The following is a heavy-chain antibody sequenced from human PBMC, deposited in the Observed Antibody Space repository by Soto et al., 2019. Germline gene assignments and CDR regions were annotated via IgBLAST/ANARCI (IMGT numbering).Heavy chain of an antibody. D-gene: IGHD3-22*01. J-gene: IGHJ4*02. CDR2: ITSKTGDQ. Sequence: GGSLRLSCAASGFTFNKYSMNWVRQAPGKGLEWVSSITSKTGDQYYADSVKGRFIISRDNTKNSLSLQVTSLRDEDTAVYYCARDLMPNDRGLGDLAYWGQGTLVTVSS. CDR3: ARDLMPNDRGLGDLAY. V-gene: IGHV3-21*06. CDR1: GFTFNKYS.